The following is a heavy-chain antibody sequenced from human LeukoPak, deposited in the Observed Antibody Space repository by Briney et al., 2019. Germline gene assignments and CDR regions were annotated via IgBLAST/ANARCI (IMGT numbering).Heavy chain of an antibody. CDR1: GGTFNNFA. D-gene: IGHD6-13*01. Sequence: SVKVSCKASGGTFNNFAICWVRQAPGQGLEWMGGIFPVFGTPTYAQKFQGRVTITADESTRTAHMELSSLRSDDTAVYYCARESGSSWYDWFDPWGQGILVTVSS. CDR3: ARESGSSWYDWFDP. CDR2: IFPVFGTP. V-gene: IGHV1-69*13. J-gene: IGHJ5*02.